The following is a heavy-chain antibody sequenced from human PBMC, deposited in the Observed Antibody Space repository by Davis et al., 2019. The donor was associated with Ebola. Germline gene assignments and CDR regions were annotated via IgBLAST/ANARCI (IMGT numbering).Heavy chain of an antibody. V-gene: IGHV1-46*01. Sequence: ASVKVSCKASGYTFTSYYMHWVRQAPGQGLEWMGIINPSGGSTSYAQKFQGRVTMTRDTSTSTVYMELSSLRSEDTAVYYCARATEVEMATIGWFDPWGQGTLVTVSS. D-gene: IGHD5-24*01. CDR2: INPSGGST. J-gene: IGHJ5*02. CDR3: ARATEVEMATIGWFDP. CDR1: GYTFTSYY.